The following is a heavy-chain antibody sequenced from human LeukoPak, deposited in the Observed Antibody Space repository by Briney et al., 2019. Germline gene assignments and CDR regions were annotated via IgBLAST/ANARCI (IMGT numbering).Heavy chain of an antibody. Sequence: SETLSLTCTVSGGSISSSGSYWAWIRQPPGKGLEWIGEIYHSGSTNYNPSLKSRVTISVDKSKNQFSLKLSSVTAADTAVYYCARDRGSHSSYYYYMDVWGKGTTVTISS. CDR1: GGSISSSGSY. D-gene: IGHD1-1*01. V-gene: IGHV4-39*07. CDR2: IYHSGST. CDR3: ARDRGSHSSYYYYMDV. J-gene: IGHJ6*03.